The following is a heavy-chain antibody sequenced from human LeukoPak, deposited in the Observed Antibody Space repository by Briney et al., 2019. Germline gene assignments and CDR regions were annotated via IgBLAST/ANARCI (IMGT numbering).Heavy chain of an antibody. CDR3: ARVDSVISAATSWFDP. J-gene: IGHJ5*02. V-gene: IGHV1-69*13. CDR2: IIPIFGSA. CDR1: GGTFNSYA. D-gene: IGHD2-15*01. Sequence: SVKVSCKASGGTFNSYAISWVRQAPGQGLEWRGGIIPIFGSAKYAQKFQGKVTITADESTSTAYMELSSLRSEDTAVYYCARVDSVISAATSWFDPWGQGTLVTVSS.